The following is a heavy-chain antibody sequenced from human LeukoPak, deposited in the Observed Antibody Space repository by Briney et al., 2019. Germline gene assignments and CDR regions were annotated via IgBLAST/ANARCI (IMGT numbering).Heavy chain of an antibody. V-gene: IGHV3-53*01. CDR3: ARGPQNTYYDFDAFDI. Sequence: GGSLRLSCAASGFTVSSNYMSWVRQAPGKGLEWVSVIYSGGSTYYADSVKGRFTISRDNSKNTLYLQMNSLRAEDTAVYYCARGPQNTYYDFDAFDIWGQGTMVTVSS. D-gene: IGHD3-3*01. CDR2: IYSGGST. J-gene: IGHJ3*02. CDR1: GFTVSSNY.